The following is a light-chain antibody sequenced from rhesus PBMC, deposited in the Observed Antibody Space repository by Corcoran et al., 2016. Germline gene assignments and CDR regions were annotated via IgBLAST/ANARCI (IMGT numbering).Light chain of an antibody. J-gene: IGKJ4*01. CDR2: TVS. Sequence: DVVMTQSPLSLSVTPGQSASISCRSSQSLLHSNGYTYLSWFQQKPGQPSRRLIYTVSNRDYGVPDRFSGTGAGTDFTLQISRVEADDVGLYFCMQGTHWPVTFGGGTKVEIK. V-gene: IGKV2-58*03. CDR3: MQGTHWPVT. CDR1: QSLLHSNGYTY.